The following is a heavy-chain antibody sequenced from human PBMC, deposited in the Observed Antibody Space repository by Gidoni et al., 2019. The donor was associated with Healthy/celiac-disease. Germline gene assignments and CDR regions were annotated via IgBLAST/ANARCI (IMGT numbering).Heavy chain of an antibody. CDR3: ARGDDDRNDAFDI. CDR1: GGSISSYY. CDR2: IYYSGSH. V-gene: IGHV4-59*01. Sequence: QVQLQESGPGLMKPSETLSLTCPVSGGSISSYYWSWIRQPPGKGLEWIGYIYYSGSHNYNPSIKSRVTISVDTSKNQFSLKLSSVTAADTAVYYCARGDDDRNDAFDIWGQGTMVTVSS. J-gene: IGHJ3*02. D-gene: IGHD1-1*01.